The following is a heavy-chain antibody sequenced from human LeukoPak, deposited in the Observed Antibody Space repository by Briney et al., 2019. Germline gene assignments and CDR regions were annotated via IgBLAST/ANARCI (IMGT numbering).Heavy chain of an antibody. J-gene: IGHJ6*03. Sequence: PGGSLRLSCAASGFTVSSNYMSWVPQAPQKGLEWVSVIYSGGSTYYADSVKGRFTISRDNSKNTLYLQMNSLRAEDTAVYYCARDTATVPTSSTSYYYYYYYMDVWGKGTTVTVSS. CDR3: ARDTATVPTSSTSYYYYYYYMDV. D-gene: IGHD4-11*01. CDR1: GFTVSSNY. CDR2: IYSGGST. V-gene: IGHV3-53*01.